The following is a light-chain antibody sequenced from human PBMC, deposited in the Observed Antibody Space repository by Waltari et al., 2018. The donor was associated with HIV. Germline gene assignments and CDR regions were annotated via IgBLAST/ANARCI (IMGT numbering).Light chain of an antibody. V-gene: IGKV1-39*01. CDR3: QQSYSTPLWT. CDR1: QSNSNY. CDR2: GAS. J-gene: IGKJ2*02. Sequence: DIQVTQSPSSLSASVGDRVTITCRTSQSNSNYLNWYQQKPGKAPNLPIYGASTLQNGVPSRFSGSGSGTDFTLTISSLQPEDFATYYCQQSYSTPLWTFGQGTKLEIK.